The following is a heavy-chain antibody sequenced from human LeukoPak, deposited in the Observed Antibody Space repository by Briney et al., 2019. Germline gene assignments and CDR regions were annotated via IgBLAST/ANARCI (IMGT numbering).Heavy chain of an antibody. CDR2: ISSSGSTI. CDR1: GFTFSNAW. Sequence: KPGGSLRLSCAASGFTFSNAWMSWVRQAPGKGLEWVSYISSSGSTIYYADSVKGRFTISRDNAKNSLYLQMNSLRAEDTAVYYCARDLAAAGPGAFDIWGQGTMVTVSS. J-gene: IGHJ3*02. D-gene: IGHD6-13*01. CDR3: ARDLAAAGPGAFDI. V-gene: IGHV3-11*01.